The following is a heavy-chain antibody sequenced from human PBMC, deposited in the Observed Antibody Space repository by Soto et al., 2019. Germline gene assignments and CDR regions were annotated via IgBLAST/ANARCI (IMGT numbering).Heavy chain of an antibody. D-gene: IGHD2-2*01. CDR1: GFTFSSYA. J-gene: IGHJ4*02. CDR3: AKDHGDCSSTSCYPDY. CDR2: ISGSGGST. Sequence: GGSLRLSCAASGFTFSSYAMSWVRQAPGKGLEWVSAISGSGGSTYYADSVKGRFTISRDNSKNTLYLQMNSLRAEDTAVYYCAKDHGDCSSTSCYPDYWGQGTLVTVSS. V-gene: IGHV3-23*01.